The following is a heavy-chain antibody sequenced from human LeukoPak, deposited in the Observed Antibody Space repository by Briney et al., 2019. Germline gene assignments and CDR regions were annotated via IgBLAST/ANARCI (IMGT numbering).Heavy chain of an antibody. D-gene: IGHD2-2*01. CDR3: ARGGQRSDIVVVPAAIRLDP. Sequence: SETLSLTCAVYGGSFSGYYWRWIRQPPGKGLEWIGEINHSGSTNYNPSLNSRVTISVDTYKNQFSLKLSSVTAADTAVYYCARGGQRSDIVVVPAAIRLDPWGQGTLVTVSS. CDR2: INHSGST. V-gene: IGHV4-34*01. J-gene: IGHJ5*02. CDR1: GGSFSGYY.